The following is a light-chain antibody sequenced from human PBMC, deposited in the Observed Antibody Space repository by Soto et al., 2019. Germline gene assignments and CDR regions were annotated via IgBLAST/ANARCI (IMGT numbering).Light chain of an antibody. CDR3: QVWDSATDHYV. J-gene: IGLJ1*01. Sequence: SYELTQPPSVSVAPGQTASITCGGNNFGRKSVHWYQQKPGQAPVLVVFEDSDRPSGIPDRFFGSNSGNTATLTISRVEAGDEADYYCQVWDSATDHYVFGTRTKVTVL. CDR1: NFGRKS. V-gene: IGLV3-21*02. CDR2: EDS.